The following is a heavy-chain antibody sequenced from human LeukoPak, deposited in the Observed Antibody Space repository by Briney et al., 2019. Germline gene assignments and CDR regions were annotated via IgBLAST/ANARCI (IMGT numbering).Heavy chain of an antibody. D-gene: IGHD1-26*01. J-gene: IGHJ3*02. CDR3: ARVSSPWSPRDAFDI. CDR1: GDRVSSKSAT. CDR2: TYYKSKWYN. V-gene: IGHV6-1*01. Sequence: SQTLSLTCAISGDRVSSKSATWNWIRQSPSRGLEWLGRTYYKSKWYNDYAVSVKSRITINSDTSKNQFSLQLNSVTPEDTAVYYCARVSSPWSPRDAFDIWGQGTMVTVSS.